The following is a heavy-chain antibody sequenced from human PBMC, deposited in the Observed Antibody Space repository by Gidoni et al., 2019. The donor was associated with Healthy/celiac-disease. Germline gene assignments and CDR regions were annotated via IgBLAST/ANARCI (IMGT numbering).Heavy chain of an antibody. V-gene: IGHV1-69*06. CDR2: IIPIVGTA. D-gene: IGHD3-16*01. Sequence: QVQLVQSGAEVQKPGSSVKVSCKASGGTFSSYAISWVRQAPGQGLEWMGGIIPIVGTANYAQKFQGRVTITADKSTSTAYMELSSLRSEDTAVYYCASLFTEKGDYYYYGMDVWGQGTTVTVSS. CDR1: GGTFSSYA. J-gene: IGHJ6*02. CDR3: ASLFTEKGDYYYYGMDV.